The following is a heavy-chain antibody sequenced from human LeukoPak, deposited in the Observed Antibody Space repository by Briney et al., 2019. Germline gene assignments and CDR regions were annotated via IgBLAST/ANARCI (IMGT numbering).Heavy chain of an antibody. V-gene: IGHV3-7*01. J-gene: IGHJ4*02. CDR1: GFTYSNCW. CDR3: AREPARYGDYDPDDY. CDR2: IKQDGSEK. D-gene: IGHD4-17*01. Sequence: PGGSLRLSCAASGFTYSNCWMSWVRQAPGKGLEWVANIKQDGSEKYYVDSVKGRFTISRDNAKNSLYLQMNSLRAEDTAVYYCAREPARYGDYDPDDYWGQGTLVTVSS.